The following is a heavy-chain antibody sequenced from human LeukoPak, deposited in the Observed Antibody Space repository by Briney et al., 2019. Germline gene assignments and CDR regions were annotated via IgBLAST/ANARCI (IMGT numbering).Heavy chain of an antibody. V-gene: IGHV1-69*01. D-gene: IGHD3-10*01. CDR1: RGTFNTYG. J-gene: IGHJ6*02. CDR3: ARDRCYYGSGSPISYYYYGMDV. CDR2: IIPMFGTA. Sequence: ASVKVSCKASRGTFNTYGISWVRQAPGQGLEWMGGIIPMFGTANYAQRFQGRVTITADESTSTAYTELNSLTSEDTAVYYCARDRCYYGSGSPISYYYYGMDVWGRGTTVTVSS.